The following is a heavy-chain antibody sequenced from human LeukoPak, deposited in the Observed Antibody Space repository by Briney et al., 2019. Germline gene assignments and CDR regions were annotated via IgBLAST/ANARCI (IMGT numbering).Heavy chain of an antibody. V-gene: IGHV4-59*01. J-gene: IGHJ4*02. D-gene: IGHD2-15*01. Sequence: SETLSLTCTVSGGSISSYYWSWIRQPPGKGLEWIGYIYYSGSTNYNPSLKSRVTISVDTSKNQLSLKLSSVTAADTAVYYCARTREGYCSGGSCEFDYWGQGTLVTVSS. CDR1: GGSISSYY. CDR2: IYYSGST. CDR3: ARTREGYCSGGSCEFDY.